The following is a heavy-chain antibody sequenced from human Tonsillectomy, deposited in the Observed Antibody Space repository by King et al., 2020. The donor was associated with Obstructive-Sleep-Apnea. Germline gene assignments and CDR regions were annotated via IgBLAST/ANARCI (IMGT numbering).Heavy chain of an antibody. J-gene: IGHJ5*02. D-gene: IGHD1-14*01. CDR3: ARTGVVLSTAHVNWFDP. Sequence: VQLQESGPGLVKASETLSLTCSVSGGSISIYHWSWIRQPPGKGLEWIGYVHYSGRTKYNPSLKSRVTISMDTSKNQFSLRLSSVTAADTAVYYCARTGVVLSTAHVNWFDPWGQGTLVTVSS. CDR2: VHYSGRT. CDR1: GGSISIYH. V-gene: IGHV4-59*01.